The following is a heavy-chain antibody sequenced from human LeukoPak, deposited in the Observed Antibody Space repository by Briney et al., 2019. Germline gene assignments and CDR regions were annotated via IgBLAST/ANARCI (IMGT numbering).Heavy chain of an antibody. Sequence: SETLSLTCTDPGYSISSGYYWGWIRQPPGKGLEWIGSIYHSGSTYYNPSLKSRVTISVDTSKNQFSLKLSSVTAADTAVYYCATLSVADSFDYWGQGTLVTVSS. CDR2: IYHSGST. CDR1: GYSISSGYY. D-gene: IGHD6-19*01. J-gene: IGHJ4*02. CDR3: ATLSVADSFDY. V-gene: IGHV4-38-2*02.